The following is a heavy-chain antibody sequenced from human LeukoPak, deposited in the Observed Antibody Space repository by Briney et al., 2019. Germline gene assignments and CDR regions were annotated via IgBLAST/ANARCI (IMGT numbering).Heavy chain of an antibody. D-gene: IGHD6-13*01. Sequence: EASVKVSCKVSGYTLTELSMHWVRQAPGKGLEWMGGFDPEDGETIYAQKFQGRVTMTEGTSTDTAYMELSSLRSEDTAVYYCATDLGSSWPSRGDYWGQGTLVTVSS. CDR2: FDPEDGET. CDR3: ATDLGSSWPSRGDY. CDR1: GYTLTELS. V-gene: IGHV1-24*01. J-gene: IGHJ4*02.